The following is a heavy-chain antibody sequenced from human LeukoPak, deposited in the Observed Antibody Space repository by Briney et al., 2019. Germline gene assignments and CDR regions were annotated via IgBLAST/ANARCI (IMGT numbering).Heavy chain of an antibody. Sequence: PGGSLRLSCAASGFTFSSYEMNSVRQAPGKGLEWVSYISSGGRIKYYADSVKGRFTISRDNAKNSLYLQMNSLRAEDTAVYYCARDEPGIAVDVGVYWGQGTLVTVSS. CDR3: ARDEPGIAVDVGVY. D-gene: IGHD6-19*01. V-gene: IGHV3-48*03. J-gene: IGHJ4*02. CDR2: ISSGGRIK. CDR1: GFTFSSYE.